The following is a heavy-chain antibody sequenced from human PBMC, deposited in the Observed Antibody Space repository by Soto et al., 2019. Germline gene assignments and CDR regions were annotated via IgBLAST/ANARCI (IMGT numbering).Heavy chain of an antibody. D-gene: IGHD2-8*01. CDR2: IWYDGSNK. Sequence: GGSLRLSCAASGFTFSSYGMHWVRQAPGKGLEWVAVIWYDGSNKYYADSVKGRFTISRDNSKNTLYLQMNSLRAEDTAVYYCARDCTNGVCSIFDYWGQGTLVTSPQ. V-gene: IGHV3-33*01. J-gene: IGHJ4*02. CDR3: ARDCTNGVCSIFDY. CDR1: GFTFSSYG.